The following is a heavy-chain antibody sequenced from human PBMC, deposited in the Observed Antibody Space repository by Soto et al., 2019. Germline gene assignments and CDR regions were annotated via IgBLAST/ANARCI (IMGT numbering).Heavy chain of an antibody. CDR3: ARGKYQQPFDY. Sequence: QVQLVQSGAEVKKPGASVKVSCKTSGYTFTGYYLHWVRQAPGQGPEWIGWINPNNGDTNYAQKFQGWVTMNRATSISTAYMEVSRLRSDDTAVYYCARGKYQQPFDYWGQGTLVTVSS. D-gene: IGHD6-13*01. CDR2: INPNNGDT. V-gene: IGHV1-2*04. CDR1: GYTFTGYY. J-gene: IGHJ4*02.